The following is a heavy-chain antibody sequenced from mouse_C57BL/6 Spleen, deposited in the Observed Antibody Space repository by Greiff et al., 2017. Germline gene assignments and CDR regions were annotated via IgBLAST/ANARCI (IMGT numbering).Heavy chain of an antibody. CDR3: ARFYYYGSSVYAMDY. CDR1: GYTFTSYW. V-gene: IGHV1-69*01. Sequence: QVQLKQPGAELVMPGASVKLSCKASGYTFTSYWMHWVKQRPGQGLEWIGEIDPSDSYTNYNQKFKGKSTLTVDKSSSTAYMQLSSLTSEDSAVYYCARFYYYGSSVYAMDYWGQGTSVTVSS. D-gene: IGHD1-1*01. J-gene: IGHJ4*01. CDR2: IDPSDSYT.